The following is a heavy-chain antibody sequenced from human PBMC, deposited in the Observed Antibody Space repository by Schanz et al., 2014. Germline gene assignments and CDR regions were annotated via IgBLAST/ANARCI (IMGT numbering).Heavy chain of an antibody. CDR3: ARDRQQLVGRIGYYYGMDV. CDR1: GFTVSSNY. Sequence: SWGGLVQPGGSLRLSCASSGFTVSSNYMSWVRQAPGKGLEWVSVIYSGGSTYYADSVKGRFTISRDNSKNTLYLHMNSLRAEDTAVYYCARDRQQLVGRIGYYYGMDVWGQGTTVTVSS. D-gene: IGHD6-13*01. CDR2: IYSGGST. V-gene: IGHV3-66*01. J-gene: IGHJ6*02.